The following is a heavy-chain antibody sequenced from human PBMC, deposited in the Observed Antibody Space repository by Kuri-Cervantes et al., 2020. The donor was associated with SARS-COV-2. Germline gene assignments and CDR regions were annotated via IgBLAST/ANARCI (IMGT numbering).Heavy chain of an antibody. V-gene: IGHV3-21*04. Sequence: GGSLRLSCAASGFTFSNYGMHWVRQAPGKGLEWVSSISSSSSYIYYADSVKGRFTISRDNAKNSLYLQMNSLRAEDTAVYYCARGATIFAGAFDIWGQGTMVTVSS. CDR3: ARGATIFAGAFDI. CDR1: GFTFSNYG. CDR2: ISSSSSYI. D-gene: IGHD3-9*01. J-gene: IGHJ3*02.